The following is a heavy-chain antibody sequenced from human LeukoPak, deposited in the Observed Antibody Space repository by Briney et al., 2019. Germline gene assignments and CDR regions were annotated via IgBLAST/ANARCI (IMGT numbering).Heavy chain of an antibody. CDR2: ISGSGGAT. CDR1: GFTFSNYV. J-gene: IGHJ5*02. D-gene: IGHD5-18*01. V-gene: IGHV3-23*01. CDR3: AKGGPSSYGYEPWFDP. Sequence: PGGSLRLSCAAPGFTFSNYVMSWVRQSPGKGLEWVSVISGSGGATYYADSAKGRFTISRDNSKNTLYLQMNSLRAEDTGTYHCAKGGPSSYGYEPWFDPWGQGTLVTVSS.